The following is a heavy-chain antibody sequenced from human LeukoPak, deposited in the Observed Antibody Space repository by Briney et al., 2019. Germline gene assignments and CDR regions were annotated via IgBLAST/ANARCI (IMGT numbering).Heavy chain of an antibody. CDR1: GYTFSNYG. CDR3: ARDSGSGLYFFDY. D-gene: IGHD6-19*01. CDR2: ISVYNGNT. V-gene: IGHV1-18*01. J-gene: IGHJ4*02. Sequence: ASVKVSCKTSGYTFSNYGIAWVRQAPGQGLEWEGWISVYNGNTNYPRNLQGRVTMTTDTSTRTAYMELRSLRSDDTAVYYCARDSGSGLYFFDYWGQGTPVTVSS.